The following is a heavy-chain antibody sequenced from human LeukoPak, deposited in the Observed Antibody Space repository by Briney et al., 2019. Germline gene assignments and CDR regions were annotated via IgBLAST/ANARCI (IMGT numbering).Heavy chain of an antibody. Sequence: SPTLSLTCAISGDSVSSNSAAWNWIRRSPSRGLEWLGRTYYRSKWHSYYAPSVKSRITINPDTSKNQFSLQLKSVTPEDTAVYYCARMVGLVSDFWGQGTLVTVSS. CDR3: ARMVGLVSDF. J-gene: IGHJ4*02. CDR2: TYYRSKWHS. D-gene: IGHD3-10*01. CDR1: GDSVSSNSAA. V-gene: IGHV6-1*01.